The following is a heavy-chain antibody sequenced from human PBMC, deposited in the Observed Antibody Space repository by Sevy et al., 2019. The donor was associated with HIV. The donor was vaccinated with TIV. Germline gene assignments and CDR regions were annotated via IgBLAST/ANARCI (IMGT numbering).Heavy chain of an antibody. CDR2: ISGSGGST. D-gene: IGHD6-13*01. CDR3: AKGDSTFYGMDV. Sequence: GGSLRLSCAASGFTFSTYTMNWVRQAPGKGLEWVSAISGSGGSTYYADSVKGRFTIPRDKSKNTLYLQMNNLRAEDTAVYYCAKGDSTFYGMDVWGQGTTVTVSS. CDR1: GFTFSTYT. J-gene: IGHJ6*02. V-gene: IGHV3-23*01.